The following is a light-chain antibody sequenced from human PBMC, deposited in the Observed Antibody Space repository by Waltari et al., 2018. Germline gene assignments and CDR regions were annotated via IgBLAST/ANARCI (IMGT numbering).Light chain of an antibody. Sequence: SYELTQPPSVSVSPGQTARITCSGDALTNQYAYWYQQKPGQAPVLVIYKDNERPSGIHGRFSVADSWTTGTLTISGVQAEDEDDYYCQSTDSSGTLRVYGGGTYLTVL. J-gene: IGLJ3*02. V-gene: IGLV3-25*03. CDR2: KDN. CDR1: ALTNQY. CDR3: QSTDSSGTLRV.